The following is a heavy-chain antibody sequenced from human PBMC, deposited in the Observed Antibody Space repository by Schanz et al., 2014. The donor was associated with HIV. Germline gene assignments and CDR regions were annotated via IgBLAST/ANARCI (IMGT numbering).Heavy chain of an antibody. CDR2: TNPVFGKA. CDR3: TSSGNSAYYFDY. J-gene: IGHJ4*02. Sequence: QVQLVQSGAEVKKPGSSVKVSCKASGGTFMTYAISWVRQAPGQGPEWMGGTNPVFGKAIYAQKFQGRLTIIADESTSTVYMELSSLRSDDTAVYYCTSSGNSAYYFDYWGQGTLVTVSS. D-gene: IGHD1-26*01. CDR1: GGTFMTYA. V-gene: IGHV1-69*01.